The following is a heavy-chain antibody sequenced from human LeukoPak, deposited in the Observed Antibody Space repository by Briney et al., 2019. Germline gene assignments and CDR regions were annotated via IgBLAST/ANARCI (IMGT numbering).Heavy chain of an antibody. Sequence: SETLSLTCTVSGGSVSSGSYYWSWIRQPPGKGLEWIGYTYYSGSTNYNPSLKSRVTISVDTSKNQFSLKLSSVTAADTAVYYCARDPKVGATTHGFDPWGQGTLVTVSS. CDR1: GGSVSSGSYY. V-gene: IGHV4-61*01. CDR2: TYYSGST. D-gene: IGHD1-26*01. CDR3: ARDPKVGATTHGFDP. J-gene: IGHJ5*02.